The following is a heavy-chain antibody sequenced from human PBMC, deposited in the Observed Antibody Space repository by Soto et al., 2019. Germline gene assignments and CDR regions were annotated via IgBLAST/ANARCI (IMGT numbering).Heavy chain of an antibody. J-gene: IGHJ4*01. CDR1: GGTVVSVSCD. V-gene: IGHV4-61*01. D-gene: IGHD3-3*01. Sequence: SQRLAVRRTVAGGTVVSVSCDWSCIRQPPGKGLEWIGYMYYSGSTNYNPSLKSRVTISVDTSKNQFSLKLSSVTAAEKAVYYCVSDSIDFCSGSYPGLVFWGNGTLVT. CDR3: VSDSIDFCSGSYPGLVF. CDR2: MYYSGST.